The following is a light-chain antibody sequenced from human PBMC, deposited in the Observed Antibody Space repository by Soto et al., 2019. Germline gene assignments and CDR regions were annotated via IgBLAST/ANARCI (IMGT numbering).Light chain of an antibody. CDR2: IEGSGSY. J-gene: IGLJ2*01. Sequence: QSVLTQSSSASASLGSSVKLTCTLSSGHSSYIIAWHQQQPGKAPRYLLKIEGSGSYNKGSGVPDRFFGSSSGANRYLTFPNFQVEDEANYYCETWNSNTRVFGGGTKLTVL. V-gene: IGLV4-60*02. CDR1: SGHSSYI. CDR3: ETWNSNTRV.